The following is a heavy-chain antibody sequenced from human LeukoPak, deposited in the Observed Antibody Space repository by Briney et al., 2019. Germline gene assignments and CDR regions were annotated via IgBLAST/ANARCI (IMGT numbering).Heavy chain of an antibody. D-gene: IGHD3-22*01. J-gene: IGHJ4*02. V-gene: IGHV3-23*01. Sequence: PGGSLRLSCAASGFTFSSYSMNWVRQAPGKGLEWVSILSGSGGSAYYADSVKGRFTISRDNSKNTLYLQMNSLRAEDTAVYYCAKGRYESSGFNWAAWGQGTLVTVSS. CDR1: GFTFSSYS. CDR2: LSGSGGSA. CDR3: AKGRYESSGFNWAA.